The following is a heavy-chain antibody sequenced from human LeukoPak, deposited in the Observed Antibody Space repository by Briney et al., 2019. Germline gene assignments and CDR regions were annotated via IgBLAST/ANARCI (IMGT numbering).Heavy chain of an antibody. V-gene: IGHV4-30-4*01. CDR3: ASYTISTGVDV. D-gene: IGHD3-3*01. CDR1: GVSISSGDYY. J-gene: IGHJ6*02. CDR2: IYYSGST. Sequence: PSETLSLTCTVSGVSISSGDYYWSWIRQPPGKGLEWIGYIYYSGSTYYNPSLKSRVTISVDTSKNQFSLKLSSVTAADTAVYYCASYTISTGVDVWGQGTTVTVSS.